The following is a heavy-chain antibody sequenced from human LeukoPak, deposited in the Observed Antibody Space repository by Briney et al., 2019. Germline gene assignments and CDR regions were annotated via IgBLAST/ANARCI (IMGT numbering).Heavy chain of an antibody. CDR1: GYRFTNYW. V-gene: IGHV5-51*01. J-gene: IGHJ4*02. Sequence: GESLKISCKGFGYRFTNYWIGWVRQTPGKGLEWMGIIYPGDSDTRYSPSFQGQVTILADKSISIAYLQWSSLKASDTAMYYCARHSGDSSDWPFDYWGQGTLVTVSS. CDR3: ARHSGDSSDWPFDY. D-gene: IGHD3-22*01. CDR2: IYPGDSDT.